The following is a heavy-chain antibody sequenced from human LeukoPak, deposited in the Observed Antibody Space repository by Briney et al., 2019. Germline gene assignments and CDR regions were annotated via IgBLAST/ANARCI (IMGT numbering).Heavy chain of an antibody. CDR3: AKEGTIVVVVAATSHFDY. CDR2: ISGSGGST. Sequence: PGGSLRLSCAASGFTFSTYAMSWVRQAPGKGLEWVSAISGSGGSTYYADSVKGRFTISRDNSKNTLYLQMNSLRAEDTAVYYCAKEGTIVVVVAATSHFDYWGRGTLVTVSS. CDR1: GFTFSTYA. J-gene: IGHJ4*02. D-gene: IGHD2-15*01. V-gene: IGHV3-23*01.